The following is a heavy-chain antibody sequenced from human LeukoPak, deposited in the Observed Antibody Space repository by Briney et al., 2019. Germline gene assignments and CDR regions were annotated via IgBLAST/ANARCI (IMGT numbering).Heavy chain of an antibody. D-gene: IGHD5-24*01. Sequence: GGSLRLSCAASGFTFNKYSMSWVRQAPGEGLEWITYIDGGSANIYYADSVKGRFTTSRDNAKNSVYLHMNSLRAEDTAVYYCATYGRDGYKGFYWGQGTLVTVSS. V-gene: IGHV3-48*04. CDR3: ATYGRDGYKGFY. CDR2: IDGGSANI. CDR1: GFTFNKYS. J-gene: IGHJ4*02.